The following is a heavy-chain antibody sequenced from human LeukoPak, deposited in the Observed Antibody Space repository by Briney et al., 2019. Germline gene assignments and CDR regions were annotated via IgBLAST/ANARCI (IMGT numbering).Heavy chain of an antibody. D-gene: IGHD2-15*01. CDR3: ARGVGLANYYYYMDV. CDR1: GFTFNNYN. Sequence: PGGSLRLSCVASGFTFNNYNMNWVRQAPGKGLDWVSSISSSSTYIFYADSVKGRFTISRDNANNSLFLQMSSLRVEDMSVYYCARGVGLANYYYYMDVWGRGTTVTISS. CDR2: ISSSSTYI. J-gene: IGHJ6*03. V-gene: IGHV3-21*01.